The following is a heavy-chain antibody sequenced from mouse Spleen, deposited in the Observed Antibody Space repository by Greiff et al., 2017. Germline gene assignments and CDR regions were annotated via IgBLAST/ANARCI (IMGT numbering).Heavy chain of an antibody. CDR1: GFTFSSYA. CDR2: ISSGGSYT. Sequence: EVHLVESGGGLVKPGGSLKLSCAASGFTFSSYAMSWVRQTPEKRLEWVATISSGGSYTYYPDSVKGRFTISRDNAKNTLYLQMSSLRSEDTAMYYCARQGPNYYFDYWGQGTTLTVSS. J-gene: IGHJ2*01. CDR3: ARQGPNYYFDY. V-gene: IGHV5-9-3*01.